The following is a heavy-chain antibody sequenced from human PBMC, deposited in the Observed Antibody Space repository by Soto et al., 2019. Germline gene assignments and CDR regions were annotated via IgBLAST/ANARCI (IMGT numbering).Heavy chain of an antibody. J-gene: IGHJ4*02. D-gene: IGHD3-10*01. V-gene: IGHV4-34*01. CDR2: INHSGST. CDR1: GGSFSGYY. CDR3: ARDTYVLLWFGRRNRDRLDY. Sequence: SETLSLTCAVYGGSFSGYYWSWIRQPPGKGLEWIGEINHSGSTNYNPSLKSRVTISVDTSKNQFSLKLSSVTAADTAVYYCARDTYVLLWFGRRNRDRLDYWGQGTLVTVSS.